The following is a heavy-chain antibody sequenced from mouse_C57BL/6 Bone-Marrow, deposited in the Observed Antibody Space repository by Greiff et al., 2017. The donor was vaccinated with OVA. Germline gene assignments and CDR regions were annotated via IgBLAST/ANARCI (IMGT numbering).Heavy chain of an antibody. CDR2: IYPGSGNT. CDR3: ARRGTTRYAMDY. V-gene: IGHV1-76*01. D-gene: IGHD1-1*01. Sequence: QVQLQQSGAELVRPGASVKLSCKASGYTFTDYYINWVKQRPGQGLEWIARIYPGSGNTYYNEKFKGKATLTAEKSSSNAYMQLSSLTSEDSAVYFCARRGTTRYAMDYWGQGTSVTVSS. J-gene: IGHJ4*01. CDR1: GYTFTDYY.